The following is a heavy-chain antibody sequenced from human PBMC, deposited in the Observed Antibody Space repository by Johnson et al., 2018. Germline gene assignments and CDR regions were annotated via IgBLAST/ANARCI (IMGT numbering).Heavy chain of an antibody. CDR2: MNPNSGNT. CDR1: GYTFTSYD. CDR3: ARANYRDVGEYWYYYYYMDV. Sequence: QVQLVESGAEVKKPGASVKVSCKASGYTFTSYDINWVRQATGQGLEWMGWMNPNSGNTGYAETFQGRVTMTSNTSISPAYMELSSLRSEDTAVYYCARANYRDVGEYWYYYYYMDVWGKGTTVTVSS. D-gene: IGHD2/OR15-2a*01. V-gene: IGHV1-8*01. J-gene: IGHJ6*03.